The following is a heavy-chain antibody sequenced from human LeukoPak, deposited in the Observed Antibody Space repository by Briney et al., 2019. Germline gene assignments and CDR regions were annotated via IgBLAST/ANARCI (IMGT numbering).Heavy chain of an antibody. CDR3: AKDGTPGAIFGPHPNPDAFDI. J-gene: IGHJ3*02. CDR1: GFTFSSYA. D-gene: IGHD3-3*01. V-gene: IGHV3-23*01. Sequence: GGSLRLSCAASGFTFSSYAMSWVRQAPGKGLEWVSAISGSGGSTYYADSVKGRFTISRDNSKNTLYLQMNSLRAEDTAVYYCAKDGTPGAIFGPHPNPDAFDIWGQGTMVTVSS. CDR2: ISGSGGST.